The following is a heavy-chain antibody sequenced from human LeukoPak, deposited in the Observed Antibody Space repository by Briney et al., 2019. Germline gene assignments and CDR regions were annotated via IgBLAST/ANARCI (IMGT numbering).Heavy chain of an antibody. D-gene: IGHD5-24*01. CDR1: GFTVSSNY. J-gene: IGHJ5*02. CDR2: IYSGGST. V-gene: IGHV3-66*01. CDR3: ARDKVESGRFMEGGFDP. Sequence: PGGSLRLSCAASGFTVSSNYINWVRQAPGRGLEWVSIIYSGGSTYYADSVKGRFTISRDNSKNTLYLQMNSLRAEDTAVYYCARDKVESGRFMEGGFDPWGQGTLVTVSS.